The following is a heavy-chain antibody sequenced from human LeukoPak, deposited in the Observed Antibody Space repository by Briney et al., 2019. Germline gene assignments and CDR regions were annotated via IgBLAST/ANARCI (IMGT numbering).Heavy chain of an antibody. CDR2: IKVRADNFVT. Sequence: GGSLRLSXAASGSIFSGSDIHYFRQASGKGLEWVGRIKVRADNFVTAYAAPVKGRFTISRDDSKNTAYLQMNSLKTEDTAMYYCRLRSTEDPFKWFDPWGQGTLVTVSS. CDR1: GSIFSGSD. J-gene: IGHJ5*02. CDR3: RLRSTEDPFKWFDP. V-gene: IGHV3-73*01. D-gene: IGHD2-2*01.